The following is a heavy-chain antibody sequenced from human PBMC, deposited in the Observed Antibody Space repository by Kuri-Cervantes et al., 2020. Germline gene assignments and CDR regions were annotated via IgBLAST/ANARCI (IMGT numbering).Heavy chain of an antibody. V-gene: IGHV4-34*12. CDR2: IIHSGST. Sequence: GSLRLSCAVYGGSFSDYYWTWIRQPPGKGLEWIGEIIHSGSTDYNPSLKSRVTMSIDTSKDQFSLNLSSVTAADTAVYYCARMVGSNPPPRAQGLDSWGQGTLVTVSS. D-gene: IGHD2-15*01. CDR3: ARMVGSNPPPRAQGLDS. CDR1: GGSFSDYY. J-gene: IGHJ4*02.